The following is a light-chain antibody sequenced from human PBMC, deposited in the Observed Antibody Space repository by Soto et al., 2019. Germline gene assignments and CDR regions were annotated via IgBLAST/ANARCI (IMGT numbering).Light chain of an antibody. CDR1: QSVSSSY. J-gene: IGKJ2*01. Sequence: EIVLTQSPGTLSLSPGERATLSCMASQSVSSSYLAWYQHKPGQAPRLLIYGASSRATGIPDRFSGSGSGTDFTLTISRLEPEDFAVYYCQQYGSSPGTFGQGTKLEIK. CDR2: GAS. CDR3: QQYGSSPGT. V-gene: IGKV3-20*01.